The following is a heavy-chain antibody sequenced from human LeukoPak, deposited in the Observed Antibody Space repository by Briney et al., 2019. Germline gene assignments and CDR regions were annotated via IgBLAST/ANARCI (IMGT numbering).Heavy chain of an antibody. D-gene: IGHD7-27*01. J-gene: IGHJ6*03. V-gene: IGHV4-34*01. CDR3: ARGRKVSGVRRINWARHENYFFYYIDV. CDR2: IHQSGTP. CDR1: GGSFSDSY. Sequence: SETLSLTCAVYGGSFSDSYWTWIRQRPGKGLEWIGEIHQSGTPNFNPSPQSRVSISVDTAKNQFFLRVASMIAADTALYYCARGRKVSGVRRINWARHENYFFYYIDVWGKGTSVSVSS.